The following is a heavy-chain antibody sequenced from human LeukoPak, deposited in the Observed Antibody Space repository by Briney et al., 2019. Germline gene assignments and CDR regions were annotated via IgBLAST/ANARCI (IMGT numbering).Heavy chain of an antibody. CDR1: GFTFSSYG. V-gene: IGHV3-30*18. CDR3: AKDRKDGYNLGGFDY. D-gene: IGHD5-24*01. J-gene: IGHJ4*02. CDR2: ISYDGSNK. Sequence: GGSLRLSCAASGFTFSSYGMHWVRQAPGKGLEWVAVISYDGSNKYYADSVKGRFTISRDNSKNTLYLQMNSLRAEDTAVYYCAKDRKDGYNLGGFDYWGQGTLVTVSS.